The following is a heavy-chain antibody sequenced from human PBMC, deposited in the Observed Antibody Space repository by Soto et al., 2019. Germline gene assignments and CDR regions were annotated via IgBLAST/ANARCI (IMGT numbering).Heavy chain of an antibody. CDR2: MNAGNGNT. V-gene: IGHV1-3*01. Sequence: QVRLEQTGADVKTPGASVKVSCQASGYTFNIYAIHWVRQAPGQRPEWMGWMNAGNGNTEYSPKFHGRVTMTRDRYARAAYMELSGLTSEDTAVYYCARDCTYCGGDTGREAFDIWGLGTMVTVS. D-gene: IGHD2-21*01. CDR3: ARDCTYCGGDTGREAFDI. CDR1: GYTFNIYA. J-gene: IGHJ3*02.